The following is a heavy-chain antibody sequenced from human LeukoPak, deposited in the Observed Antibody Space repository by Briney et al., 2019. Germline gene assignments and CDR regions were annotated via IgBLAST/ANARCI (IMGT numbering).Heavy chain of an antibody. J-gene: IGHJ4*02. CDR2: IWYDGSNT. CDR1: GFTFSSYG. V-gene: IGHV3-33*01. Sequence: GGSLRLSCAASGFTFSSYGMHWVRQAPGKGLEWVAVIWYDGSNTYYADSVKGRFTISRDNSKNTLYLQMNSLRAEDTAVYYCARENDGSGSYVLDYWGQGTLVTVSS. CDR3: ARENDGSGSYVLDY. D-gene: IGHD3-10*01.